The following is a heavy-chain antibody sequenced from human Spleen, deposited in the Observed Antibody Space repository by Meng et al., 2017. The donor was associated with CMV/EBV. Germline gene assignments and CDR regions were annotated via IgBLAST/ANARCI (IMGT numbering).Heavy chain of an antibody. J-gene: IGHJ4*02. V-gene: IGHV3-7*04. CDR2: INQDGSET. CDR3: ARAPPNSGANFYFDY. CDR1: GFTFSNYW. D-gene: IGHD1-26*01. Sequence: GGSLRLSFAASGFTFSNYWMSWVRQAPGKGLEWVAHINQDGSETYYVDSVKGRFTISRDNARNSLYLQMNSLRAEDTAVYYCARAPPNSGANFYFDYWGQGALVTVSS.